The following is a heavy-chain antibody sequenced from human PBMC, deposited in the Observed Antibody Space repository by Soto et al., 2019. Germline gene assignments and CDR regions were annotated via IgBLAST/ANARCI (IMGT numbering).Heavy chain of an antibody. Sequence: ASVKVSCKASGGTFSSYTISWVRQAPGQGLEWMGRIIPILGIANYAQKFQGRVTITADKSTSTAYMELSSLRSEDTAVYYCARDRYCSGGSCYSHDAFDIWGQGTMVTVSS. V-gene: IGHV1-69*04. D-gene: IGHD2-15*01. J-gene: IGHJ3*02. CDR1: GGTFSSYT. CDR3: ARDRYCSGGSCYSHDAFDI. CDR2: IIPILGIA.